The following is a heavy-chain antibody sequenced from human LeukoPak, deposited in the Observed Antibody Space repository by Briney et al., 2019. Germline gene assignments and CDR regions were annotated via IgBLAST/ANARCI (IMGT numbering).Heavy chain of an antibody. J-gene: IGHJ4*02. CDR1: GYTFTSHG. D-gene: IGHD2/OR15-2a*01. Sequence: GASVKVSCKASGYTFTSHGIRWVRQAPGQGLEWMGYIIPNSGGTTYAQKFQGRVTMTRDTSISAAYLDLSGLRSDDTAVYYCSTEDKYCTTSTCGDSWGQGTLVTVSS. V-gene: IGHV1-2*02. CDR2: IIPNSGGT. CDR3: STEDKYCTTSTCGDS.